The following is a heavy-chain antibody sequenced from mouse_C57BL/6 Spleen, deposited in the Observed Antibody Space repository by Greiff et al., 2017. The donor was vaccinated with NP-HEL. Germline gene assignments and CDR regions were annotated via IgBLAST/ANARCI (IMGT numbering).Heavy chain of an antibody. V-gene: IGHV1-20*01. CDR3: ARSNYYGSVAMDD. CDR2: INPYNGDT. D-gene: IGHD1-1*01. Sequence: VQLQQSGPELVKPGDSVKISCKASGYSFTGYFMNWVMQSHGKSLEWIGRINPYNGDTFYNQKFKGKATLTVDKSSSTAHMELRSLTSEDSAVYYCARSNYYGSVAMDDWGQGTSVTVSS. J-gene: IGHJ4*01. CDR1: GYSFTGYF.